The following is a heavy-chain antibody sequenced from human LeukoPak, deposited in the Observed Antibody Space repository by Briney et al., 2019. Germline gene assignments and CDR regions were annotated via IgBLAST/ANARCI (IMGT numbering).Heavy chain of an antibody. CDR1: GYTFTSYD. D-gene: IGHD1-20*01. CDR3: AKWVTGIEGLPYYYYGMDV. V-gene: IGHV1-8*01. CDR2: MNPNSGNT. J-gene: IGHJ6*02. Sequence: ASVKVSCKASGYTFTSYDINWVRQATGQGLEWMGWMNPNSGNTGYAQKFQGRVTMTRNTSISTAYMELSSLRSEDTAVYYCAKWVTGIEGLPYYYYGMDVWGQGTTVTVSS.